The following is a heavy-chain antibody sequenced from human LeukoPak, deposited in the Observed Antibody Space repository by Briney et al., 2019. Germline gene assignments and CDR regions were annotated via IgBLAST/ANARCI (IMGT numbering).Heavy chain of an antibody. CDR1: SYTFTRYG. CDR3: ASLKNSYDSSGYLVTDAFDI. Sequence: ASVKVSCKASSYTFTRYGISWVRQAPGQGLEWMGWISGSNGNTNYAQKFQGRVSMTADTSTSTAYMELRSLRSDDTAVYYCASLKNSYDSSGYLVTDAFDIWGQGTMVTVSS. V-gene: IGHV1-18*01. J-gene: IGHJ3*02. CDR2: ISGSNGNT. D-gene: IGHD3-22*01.